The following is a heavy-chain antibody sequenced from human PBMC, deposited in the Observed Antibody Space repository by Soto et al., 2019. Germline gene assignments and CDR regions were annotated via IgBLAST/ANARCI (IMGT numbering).Heavy chain of an antibody. Sequence: KPSETLSLTCTVSGGSISSGGYYWSWIRQHPGKGLEWIGYIYYSGSTYYNPSLKSRVTISVDTSKNQFSLKLSSVTAADTAVYYCARETHSSWLYYYYYGMDVWGQGTTVTVSS. J-gene: IGHJ6*02. CDR2: IYYSGST. CDR1: GGSISSGGYY. CDR3: ARETHSSWLYYYYYGMDV. D-gene: IGHD6-13*01. V-gene: IGHV4-31*03.